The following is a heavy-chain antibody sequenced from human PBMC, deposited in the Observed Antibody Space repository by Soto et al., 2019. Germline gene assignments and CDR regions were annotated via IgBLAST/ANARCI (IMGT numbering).Heavy chain of an antibody. V-gene: IGHV3-9*01. D-gene: IGHD6-13*01. J-gene: IGHJ4*02. Sequence: EVQLVESGGGLVQPGRSLRLSCAASGFTFDDYAMHWVRQAPGKGLEWVSGISWNSGSIGYADSVKGRFTISRDNAKNSLYLQMNSLRAEDTALYYCAKDLGQLDQFDYWGQGTLVTVSS. CDR3: AKDLGQLDQFDY. CDR1: GFTFDDYA. CDR2: ISWNSGSI.